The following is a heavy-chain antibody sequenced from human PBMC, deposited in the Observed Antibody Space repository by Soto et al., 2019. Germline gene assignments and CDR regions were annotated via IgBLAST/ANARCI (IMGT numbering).Heavy chain of an antibody. V-gene: IGHV3-23*01. CDR2: IGPSGNT. D-gene: IGHD4-4*01. CDR3: AKLLHNSYYKVMDD. CDR1: GFTFSNSG. Sequence: EVQLLESGGDLVQPGGSLRLVCAASGFTFSNSGMRWVRQAPGQGLEWVSSIGPSGNTYYSDAVKGRFTISRDISKNTLFLQMDSLSAEDTATYYCAKLLHNSYYKVMDDWGQGTTVTVSS. J-gene: IGHJ6*02.